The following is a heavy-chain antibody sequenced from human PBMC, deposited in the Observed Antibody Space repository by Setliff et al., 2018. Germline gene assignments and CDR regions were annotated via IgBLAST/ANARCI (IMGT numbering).Heavy chain of an antibody. CDR2: IYHSGST. Sequence: KPSETLSLTCAVSGYSISSGYYWGWIRQPPGKGLEWIGNIYHSGSTYYNPSLKSRVTISVDTSKNQFSLKLTSVTAADTAVYYCARHGLQFLEWLSAFDYWGQGTLVTV. J-gene: IGHJ4*02. V-gene: IGHV4-38-2*01. CDR3: ARHGLQFLEWLSAFDY. D-gene: IGHD3-3*01. CDR1: GYSISSGYY.